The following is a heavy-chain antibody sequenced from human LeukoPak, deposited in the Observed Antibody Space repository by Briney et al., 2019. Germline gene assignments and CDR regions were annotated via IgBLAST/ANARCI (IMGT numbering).Heavy chain of an antibody. Sequence: SVKVSCKASVCTFSSYAISWVRQAPGQGLEWMGGIIPFFGTAKYAQKFQGRVTITTDESTSTAYMELSSLRSEDTAVYYCARLVVEVSPFYYYYYMDVWGKGTTVTVPS. CDR2: IIPFFGTA. CDR3: ARLVVEVSPFYYYYYMDV. J-gene: IGHJ6*03. V-gene: IGHV1-69*05. D-gene: IGHD2-15*01. CDR1: VCTFSSYA.